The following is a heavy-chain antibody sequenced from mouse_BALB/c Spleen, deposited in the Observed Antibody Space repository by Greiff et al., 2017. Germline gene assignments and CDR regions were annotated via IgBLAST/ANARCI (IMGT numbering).Heavy chain of an antibody. CDR3: AREGDYYGSSWFAY. CDR2: ISSGSSTI. CDR1: GFTFSSFG. Sequence: EVQRVESGGGLVQPGGSRKLSCAASGFTFSSFGMHWVRQAPEKGLEWVAYISSGSSTIYYADTVKGRFTISRDNPKNTLFLQMTSLRSEDTAMYYCAREGDYYGSSWFAYWGQGTLVTVSA. D-gene: IGHD1-1*01. J-gene: IGHJ3*01. V-gene: IGHV5-17*02.